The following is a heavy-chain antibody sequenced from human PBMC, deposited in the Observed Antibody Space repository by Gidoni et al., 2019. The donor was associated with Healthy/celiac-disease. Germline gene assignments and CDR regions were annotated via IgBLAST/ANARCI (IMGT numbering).Heavy chain of an antibody. CDR1: GLTCSSYA. V-gene: IGHV3-30-3*01. Sequence: QVQLVESGGGVVQPGRSLGLSCAVSGLTCSSYAMHWVRQAPGKGLDGVAVISYDGSNKYYADSVKGRFTISRENSKNTLYLQMNSLRAEDTAVYYCARDVGPPYWSGGSCYSNAFDIWGQGTMVTVSS. D-gene: IGHD2-15*01. J-gene: IGHJ3*02. CDR2: ISYDGSNK. CDR3: ARDVGPPYWSGGSCYSNAFDI.